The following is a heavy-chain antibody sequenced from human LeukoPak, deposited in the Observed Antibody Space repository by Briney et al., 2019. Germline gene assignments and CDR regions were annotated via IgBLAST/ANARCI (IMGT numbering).Heavy chain of an antibody. J-gene: IGHJ3*02. CDR1: GHTFTGYY. CDR2: INANSGDT. Sequence: GASVKVSCKASGHTFTGYYMHWVRQAPGQGLEWMGWINANSGDTNYAQQFQGRVTMTRDTSISTAYMDLSSLRSDDTAVYYCASKWVTFYYNSSAYHYPSNVFDIWGQGTMVTVSS. D-gene: IGHD3-22*01. CDR3: ASKWVTFYYNSSAYHYPSNVFDI. V-gene: IGHV1-2*02.